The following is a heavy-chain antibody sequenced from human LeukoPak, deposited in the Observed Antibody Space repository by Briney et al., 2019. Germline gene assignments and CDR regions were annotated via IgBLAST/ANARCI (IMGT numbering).Heavy chain of an antibody. D-gene: IGHD6-13*01. V-gene: IGHV4-34*01. CDR1: GGSFSGYY. CDR3: ARASSWYEDWFDP. Sequence: SETLSLTRAVYGGSFSGYYWSWIRQPPGKGLEWIGEINHSGSTNYNPSLKSRVTISVDTSKNQFSLKLSSVTAADTAVYYCARASSWYEDWFDPWGQGTLVTVSS. CDR2: INHSGST. J-gene: IGHJ5*02.